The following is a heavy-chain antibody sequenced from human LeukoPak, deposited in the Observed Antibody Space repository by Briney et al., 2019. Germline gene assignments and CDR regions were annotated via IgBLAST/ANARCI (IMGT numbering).Heavy chain of an antibody. CDR3: ARDPRIAAAGTPYYYYGMDV. J-gene: IGHJ6*02. D-gene: IGHD6-13*01. CDR2: ISAYNGNT. CDR1: GYTFTSYG. Sequence: GASVKVSCKASGYTFTSYGISWVRQAPGQGLEWMGWISAYNGNTNYAQKLQGRVTMTTDTSTSTAYMELRSLISDDTAVYYCARDPRIAAAGTPYYYYGMDVWGQGTTVTVSS. V-gene: IGHV1-18*01.